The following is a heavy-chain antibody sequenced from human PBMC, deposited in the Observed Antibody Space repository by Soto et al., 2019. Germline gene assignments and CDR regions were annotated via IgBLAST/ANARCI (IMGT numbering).Heavy chain of an antibody. Sequence: SVQGYCPATRYTFPSFCNSWGRKAPLQGLQWTGWIRAYHSNTNCTQKIQHRVTMTADPSKSTAYMELRRLRADDTAVYYCARYRITILGEQADAFDLWGQGTMVPVSS. J-gene: IGHJ3*01. CDR1: RYTFPSFC. CDR2: IRAYHSNT. D-gene: IGHD3-3*01. CDR3: ARYRITILGEQADAFDL. V-gene: IGHV1-18*04.